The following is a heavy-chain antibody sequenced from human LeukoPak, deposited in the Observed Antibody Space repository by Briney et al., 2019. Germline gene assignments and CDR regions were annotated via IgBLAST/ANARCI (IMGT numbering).Heavy chain of an antibody. CDR1: GFTFSSYR. CDR2: IKQDGSEK. V-gene: IGHV3-7*01. CDR3: ARDGVDYYYYMDV. D-gene: IGHD3-16*01. J-gene: IGHJ6*03. Sequence: GGSLRLSCAASGFTFSSYRMSWVRQAPGKGLEWVANIKQDGSEKYYVDSVKGRFTISRDNAKNSLYLQMNSLRAEDTAVYYCARDGVDYYYYMDVWGKGTTVTISS.